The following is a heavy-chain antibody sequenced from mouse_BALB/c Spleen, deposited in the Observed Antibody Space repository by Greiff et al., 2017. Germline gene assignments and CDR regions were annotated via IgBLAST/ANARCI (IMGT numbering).Heavy chain of an antibody. J-gene: IGHJ4*01. CDR3: ARDRGLLYAMDY. D-gene: IGHD2-3*01. CDR1: GFTFSSYG. CDR2: INSNGGST. V-gene: IGHV5-6-3*01. Sequence: EVKVVESGGGLVQPGGSLKLSCAASGFTFSSYGMSWVRQTQDKRLELVATINSNGGSTYYPDSVKGRVTISRDNAKNTLYLQMSSLKSEDTAMYYCARDRGLLYAMDYWGQGTSVTVSS.